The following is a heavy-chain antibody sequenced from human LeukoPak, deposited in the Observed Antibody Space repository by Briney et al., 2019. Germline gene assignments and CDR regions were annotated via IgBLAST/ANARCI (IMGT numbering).Heavy chain of an antibody. Sequence: ASVKVSCKASGYTFTGYYMRWVRQAPGQGLEWMGWINPNSGGTNYAQKFQGRVTMTRDTSISTAYMELSRLRSDDTAVYYCARGTVVVVPAAIHGDYWGQGTLVTVSS. V-gene: IGHV1-2*02. CDR1: GYTFTGYY. D-gene: IGHD2-2*02. J-gene: IGHJ4*02. CDR3: ARGTVVVVPAAIHGDY. CDR2: INPNSGGT.